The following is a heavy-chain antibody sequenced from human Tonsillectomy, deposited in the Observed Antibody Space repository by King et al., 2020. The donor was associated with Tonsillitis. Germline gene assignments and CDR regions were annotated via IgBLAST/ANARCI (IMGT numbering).Heavy chain of an antibody. D-gene: IGHD3-22*01. J-gene: IGHJ4*02. CDR3: ARGEVGYYYDSSGEYYFDY. Sequence: QLVQSGAEVKKPGESLKISCKGSGYSFTSYWIGWVRQMPGKGLEWMGIIYPADSDTRYSPSFQGQVTISADKSITTAYLQWSSLKASDTAMYYCARGEVGYYYDSSGEYYFDYWGQGTLVTVSS. CDR2: IYPADSDT. V-gene: IGHV5-51*01. CDR1: GYSFTSYW.